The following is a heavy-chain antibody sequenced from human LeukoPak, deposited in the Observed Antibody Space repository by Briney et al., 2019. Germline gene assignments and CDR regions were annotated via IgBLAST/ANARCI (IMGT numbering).Heavy chain of an antibody. Sequence: SETLSLTCTVSGGSISSSSYYWGWIRQPPGKGLEWIGSIYYSGSTYYNPSLKSRVTISVDTSKNQFSLKLSSVTAADTAVYYCARHPLFFCSSTSCYTYYFDYWGQGTLATVSS. CDR1: GGSISSSSYY. CDR2: IYYSGST. D-gene: IGHD2-2*02. V-gene: IGHV4-39*01. J-gene: IGHJ4*02. CDR3: ARHPLFFCSSTSCYTYYFDY.